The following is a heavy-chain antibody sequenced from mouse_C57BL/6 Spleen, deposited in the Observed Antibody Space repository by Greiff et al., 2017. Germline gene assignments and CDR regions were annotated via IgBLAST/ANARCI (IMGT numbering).Heavy chain of an antibody. J-gene: IGHJ1*03. V-gene: IGHV1-82*01. D-gene: IGHD3-2*02. CDR3: ARQDSSGYVWYFDF. Sequence: QVQLQQSGPELVKPGASVKISCKASGYAFSSSWMNWVKQRPGKGLEWIGWIYPGDGDTNYNGKFKGKATLTADKSSSTAYMQLSSLTSENSAVYICARQDSSGYVWYFDFWGTGTTVTVSS. CDR1: GYAFSSSW. CDR2: IYPGDGDT.